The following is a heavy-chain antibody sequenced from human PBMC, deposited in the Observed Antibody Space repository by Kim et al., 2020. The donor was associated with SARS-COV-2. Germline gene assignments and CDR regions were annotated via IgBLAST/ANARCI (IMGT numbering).Heavy chain of an antibody. Sequence: GGSLRLSCAASGFTFSAYWMHWVRQVPGKGLVWVSRINPDGSSTFYADSLKGRFTISRANAKNTLYLQMNSLRAEDTAVYYCAREPNTSWYYFDYWGQGT. CDR1: GFTFSAYW. J-gene: IGHJ4*02. V-gene: IGHV3-74*01. CDR2: INPDGSST. CDR3: AREPNTSWYYFDY.